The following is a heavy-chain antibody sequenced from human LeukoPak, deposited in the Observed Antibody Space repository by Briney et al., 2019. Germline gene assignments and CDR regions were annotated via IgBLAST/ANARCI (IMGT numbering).Heavy chain of an antibody. CDR3: PSQTGSGLFILP. D-gene: IGHD3/OR15-3a*01. CDR1: GVSISSSNSY. CDR2: IYYSGNT. V-gene: IGHV4-39*01. Sequence: MTSETLSLTCTVSGVSISSSNSYWGWIRQPPGKGLEWIGSIYYSGNTYYNASLKSQVSISIDTSKNQFSLRLTSVTAADTPVYYCPSQTGSGLFILPGGQGTLVTVSS. J-gene: IGHJ4*02.